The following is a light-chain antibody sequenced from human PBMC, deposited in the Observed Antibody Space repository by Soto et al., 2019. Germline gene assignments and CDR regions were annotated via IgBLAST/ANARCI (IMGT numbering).Light chain of an antibody. CDR2: QTS. J-gene: IGKJ1*01. CDR1: QYINTR. CDR3: HQRQSWPRT. Sequence: EIGLTQSPATLSSFPGDRVTLSCRASQYINTRLAWYQHRPGQAPRLLIYQTSIRAAGIPARFSASGSGTDFTLTISDVQPEDFALYYCHQRQSWPRTFGQGTKWISN. V-gene: IGKV3-11*01.